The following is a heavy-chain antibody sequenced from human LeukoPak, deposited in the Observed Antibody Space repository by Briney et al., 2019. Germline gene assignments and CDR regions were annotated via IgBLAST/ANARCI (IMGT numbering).Heavy chain of an antibody. D-gene: IGHD3-22*01. V-gene: IGHV4-59*01. Sequence: SETLSLTCTVSGGSISSYYWGWIRQPPGKGLEWIGYIYYSGSTNYNPSLKSRVTISVDTSKNQFSLKLSSVTAADTAVYYCARDHKSDYYDSSGYYVYALDIWGQGTMVTVSS. CDR1: GGSISSYY. CDR2: IYYSGST. J-gene: IGHJ3*02. CDR3: ARDHKSDYYDSSGYYVYALDI.